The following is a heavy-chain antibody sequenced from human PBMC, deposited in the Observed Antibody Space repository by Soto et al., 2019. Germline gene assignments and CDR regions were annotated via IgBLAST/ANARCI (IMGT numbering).Heavy chain of an antibody. CDR2: IYYSGST. V-gene: IGHV4-39*01. J-gene: IGHJ5*02. CDR3: ATQEVGGSYVYTFDP. D-gene: IGHD1-26*01. Sequence: SETLSLTCTVSGGSITSSSYYWGWIRQPPGKGLGWIGSIYYSGSTYYNPSLKSRVTISVDTSKNQFSLKLSSVTAADTAVYYCATQEVGGSYVYTFDPWGQGTLVTVSS. CDR1: GGSITSSSYY.